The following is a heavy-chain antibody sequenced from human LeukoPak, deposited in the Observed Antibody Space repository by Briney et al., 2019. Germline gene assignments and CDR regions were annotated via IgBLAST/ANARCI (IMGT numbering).Heavy chain of an antibody. J-gene: IGHJ4*02. CDR1: GFTFSSYG. Sequence: GSLRLSCAASGFTFSSYGMHWVRQAPGKGLEWVAFIRYDGSNKYYADSVKGRFTISRDNSKNTLYLQMNSLRAEDTAVYYCARSAPITMVRGVMNYWGQGTLVTVSS. CDR2: IRYDGSNK. V-gene: IGHV3-30*02. CDR3: ARSAPITMVRGVMNY. D-gene: IGHD3-10*01.